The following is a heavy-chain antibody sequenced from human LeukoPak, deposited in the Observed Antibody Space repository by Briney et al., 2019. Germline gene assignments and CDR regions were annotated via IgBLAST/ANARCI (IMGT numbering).Heavy chain of an antibody. CDR2: IYYSGST. D-gene: IGHD3-22*01. CDR3: ARLKSDSSGYYPFDY. V-gene: IGHV4-59*08. Sequence: SETLSLTCTVSGGSISSYYWSWIRQPPGKGLEWIGYIYYSGSTIYNPSLKSRLTISIDTSKNQFSLKLSSVTAADTAVYYCARLKSDSSGYYPFDYGGQGPLVTVSS. CDR1: GGSISSYY. J-gene: IGHJ4*02.